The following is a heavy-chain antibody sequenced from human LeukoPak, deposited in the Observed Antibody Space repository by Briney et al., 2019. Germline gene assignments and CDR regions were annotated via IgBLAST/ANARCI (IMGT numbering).Heavy chain of an antibody. CDR3: ARAIPNDYGDYVPWFDP. V-gene: IGHV5-51*01. D-gene: IGHD4-17*01. J-gene: IGHJ5*02. Sequence: GESLKISCKGSGYSFTSYWIGWVRQMPGKGLEWMGIIYPGDSDTRYSPSFQGQVTISADKSISTAYLQWSSLKASDTAMYYCARAIPNDYGDYVPWFDPWGQGTLVTVSS. CDR1: GYSFTSYW. CDR2: IYPGDSDT.